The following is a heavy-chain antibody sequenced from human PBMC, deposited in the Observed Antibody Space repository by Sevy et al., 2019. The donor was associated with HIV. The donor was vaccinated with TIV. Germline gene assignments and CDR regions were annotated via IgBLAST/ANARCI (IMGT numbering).Heavy chain of an antibody. CDR2: IYWNDDK. CDR3: AHRGYLNPFDY. Sequence: SGPTLVNPTQTLTLTCTFSGFSLSTSGEYVGWIRQPPGKALEWLALIYWNDDKRYTPSLKSRLAITKDTSKNQVVLKMTDMDPADTATYYCAHRGYLNPFDYWGQGTLVTVSS. D-gene: IGHD3-16*02. V-gene: IGHV2-5*01. CDR1: GFSLSTSGEY. J-gene: IGHJ4*02.